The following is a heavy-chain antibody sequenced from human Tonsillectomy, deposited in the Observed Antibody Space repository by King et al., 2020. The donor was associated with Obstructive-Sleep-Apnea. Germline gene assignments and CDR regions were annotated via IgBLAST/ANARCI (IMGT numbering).Heavy chain of an antibody. CDR1: GGSISSYY. Sequence: QLQESGPGLVKPSETLSLTCTVSGGSISSYYWSWIRQPPGKGLEWIGYIYYSGSTNYNPSLKSRVTISVDTSKNQFSLKLSSVTAADTAVYYCARGRGYSYGFPLFDYWGQGTLVTVPS. D-gene: IGHD5-18*01. CDR2: IYYSGST. J-gene: IGHJ4*02. CDR3: ARGRGYSYGFPLFDY. V-gene: IGHV4-59*01.